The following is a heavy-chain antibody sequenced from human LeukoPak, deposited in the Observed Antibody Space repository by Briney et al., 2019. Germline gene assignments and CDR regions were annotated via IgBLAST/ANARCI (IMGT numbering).Heavy chain of an antibody. V-gene: IGHV4-59*01. D-gene: IGHD4-17*01. J-gene: IGHJ4*02. CDR3: ARLTTVTPYFDN. Sequence: SETLSLNCSVSGCSMSSYYWSWVRQPPGKGLQWIGYIYYTGIINYNPSLKSRVTISLNTSQNHFSLRLTSVTAADTAMYYCARLTTVTPYFDNWGQGILVTVSS. CDR2: IYYTGII. CDR1: GCSMSSYY.